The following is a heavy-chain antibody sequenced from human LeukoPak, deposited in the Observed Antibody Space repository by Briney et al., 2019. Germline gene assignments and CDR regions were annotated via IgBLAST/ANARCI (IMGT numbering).Heavy chain of an antibody. CDR1: GFTFSSYS. D-gene: IGHD3-3*01. CDR3: ARMLPILRFLEWLSTYMDV. V-gene: IGHV3-21*01. Sequence: GGPLRLSCAASGFTFSSYSMNWVRQAPGKGLEWVSSISSSSSYIYYADSVKGRFTISRDNAKNSLYLQMNSLRAEDTAVYYCARMLPILRFLEWLSTYMDVWGKGTTVTVSS. CDR2: ISSSSSYI. J-gene: IGHJ6*03.